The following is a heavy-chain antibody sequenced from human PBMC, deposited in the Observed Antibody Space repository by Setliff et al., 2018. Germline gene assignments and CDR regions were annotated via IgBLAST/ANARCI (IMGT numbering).Heavy chain of an antibody. CDR2: INPNSGAT. Sequence: SVKVSCKVSGYTLTELSMHWVRQAPGQGLEWMGRINPNSGATNFAQKFQGRVTMTRDTSISTAYMDLSRLRSDDTAVYYCARGKVLYDYVWGSYRYEDYYYGMDVWGKGTTVTVSS. D-gene: IGHD3-16*02. CDR1: GYTLTELS. V-gene: IGHV1-2*06. CDR3: ARGKVLYDYVWGSYRYEDYYYGMDV. J-gene: IGHJ6*04.